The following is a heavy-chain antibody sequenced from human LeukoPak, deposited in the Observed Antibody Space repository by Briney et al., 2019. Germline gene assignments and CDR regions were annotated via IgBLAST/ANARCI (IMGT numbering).Heavy chain of an antibody. Sequence: PGGSLRLSCAASGFTFSSYAMSWVRQAPGKGLEWVSGISGSGDSTYYADSVQGRFTISRDNAKNSLYLQMNSLRAEDTAVYYCARDWHYGLDYWGQGTLVTVSS. CDR1: GFTFSSYA. D-gene: IGHD3-10*01. J-gene: IGHJ4*02. CDR2: ISGSGDST. CDR3: ARDWHYGLDY. V-gene: IGHV3-23*01.